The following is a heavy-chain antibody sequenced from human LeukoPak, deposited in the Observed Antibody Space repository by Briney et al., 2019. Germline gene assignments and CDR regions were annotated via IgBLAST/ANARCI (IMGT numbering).Heavy chain of an antibody. CDR2: IIPILGIA. Sequence: SVKVSCKASGGTFSSYAISWVRQAPGQGLEWMGRIIPILGIANYAQKFQGRVTITADKSTSTAYMELSSLRSEDTAVYYRARVNGIAAAIGWFDPWGQGTLVTVSS. J-gene: IGHJ5*02. CDR3: ARVNGIAAAIGWFDP. D-gene: IGHD6-13*01. CDR1: GGTFSSYA. V-gene: IGHV1-69*04.